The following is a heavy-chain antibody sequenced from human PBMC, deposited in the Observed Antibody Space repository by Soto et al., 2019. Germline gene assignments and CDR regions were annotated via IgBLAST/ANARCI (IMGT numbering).Heavy chain of an antibody. D-gene: IGHD2-2*01. Sequence: HGGNLRIGCAASRESRDRYLISCAVLCLRKGMEWVAVISYDGSNKYYADSVKGRFTISRDNSKNTLYLQMNSLRAEDTAVYYCARLGYDIVVGPAANCMDVWGQGPTVTGSS. CDR1: RESRDRYL. CDR2: ISYDGSNK. CDR3: ARLGYDIVVGPAANCMDV. V-gene: IGHV3-30-3*01. J-gene: IGHJ6*02.